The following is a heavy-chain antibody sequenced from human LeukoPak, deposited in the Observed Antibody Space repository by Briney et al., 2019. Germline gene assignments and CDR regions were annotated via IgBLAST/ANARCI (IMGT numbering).Heavy chain of an antibody. J-gene: IGHJ4*02. V-gene: IGHV3-23*01. CDR3: ARGPRSYYFDY. Sequence: GGSLRLSCAASGFTFSSYAMSWVRQAPGKGLEWVSTITAGGETTYYADSVKGRFTISRDNAKNSLYLQMNSLRAEDTAVYYCARGPRSYYFDYWGQGTLVTVSS. CDR1: GFTFSSYA. CDR2: ITAGGETT. D-gene: IGHD1-26*01.